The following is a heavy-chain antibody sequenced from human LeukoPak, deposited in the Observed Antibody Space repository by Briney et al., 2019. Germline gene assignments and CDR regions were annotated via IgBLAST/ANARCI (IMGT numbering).Heavy chain of an antibody. D-gene: IGHD3-3*01. J-gene: IGHJ4*02. CDR1: GFTFSSYA. Sequence: GGSLRLSCAASGFTFSSYAMSWVRQAPGKGLEWVAFIRYDGSNKYYADSVKGRFTISRDNSKNTLYLQMNSLRAEDTAVYYCAKEPYNDFWSGYPYFDYWGQGTLVTVSS. CDR2: IRYDGSNK. CDR3: AKEPYNDFWSGYPYFDY. V-gene: IGHV3-30*02.